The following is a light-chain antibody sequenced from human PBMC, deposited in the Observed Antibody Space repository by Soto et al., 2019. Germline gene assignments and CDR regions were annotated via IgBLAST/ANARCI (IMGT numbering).Light chain of an antibody. CDR2: GAS. J-gene: IGKJ2*01. Sequence: DIQMTQSPSSLSASVGDRVTITCRASQSISSYVNWYQQKPGKAPKFLIYGASSLQRGVPSRFSGSGSGTDFTLTISGLQVEDFATYYCQQSYSSPYTCGQGTKLEIK. V-gene: IGKV1-39*01. CDR3: QQSYSSPYT. CDR1: QSISSY.